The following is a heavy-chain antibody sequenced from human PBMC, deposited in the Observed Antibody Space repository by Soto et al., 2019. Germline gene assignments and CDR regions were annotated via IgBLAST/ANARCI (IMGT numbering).Heavy chain of an antibody. Sequence: GGSLRLSCAASGFTVSSNYMSWVRQAPGKGLEWVSVIYSGGSTYYADSVKGRFTISRDNSKNTLYLQMNSLRAEDTAVYYCARDSLGYDFWSGYRPYGMDVWGQGTTVTVSS. D-gene: IGHD3-3*01. CDR3: ARDSLGYDFWSGYRPYGMDV. CDR1: GFTVSSNY. V-gene: IGHV3-53*01. CDR2: IYSGGST. J-gene: IGHJ6*02.